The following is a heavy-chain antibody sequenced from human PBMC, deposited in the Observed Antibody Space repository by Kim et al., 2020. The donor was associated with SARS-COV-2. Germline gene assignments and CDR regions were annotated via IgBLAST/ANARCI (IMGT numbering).Heavy chain of an antibody. J-gene: IGHJ6*02. CDR1: GFNFNSYS. CDR2: ISSSSSTV. CDR3: ARCPLSMTMVRGMITTTLFDYYNMDA. D-gene: IGHD3-10*01. V-gene: IGHV3-48*02. Sequence: GGSLRLSCTVSGFNFNSYSMNWVRQAPGKGLEWVSYISSSSSTVYYAGSVRGRFTIFRDNAKNSLFLQMNSLRDDDTAVYYCARCPLSMTMVRGMITTTLFDYYNMDAWGQGTTVTVSS.